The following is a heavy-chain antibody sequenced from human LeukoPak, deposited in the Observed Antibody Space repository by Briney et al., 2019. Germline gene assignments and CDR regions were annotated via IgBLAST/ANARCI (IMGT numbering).Heavy chain of an antibody. D-gene: IGHD3-10*01. Sequence: GGSLRLSCAASGFTFSSYGMHWVRQAPGKGLEWVAVIWYDGSNKYYADSVKGRFTISRDNSENTLYLQMNSLRAEDTAVYYCARGRGPGAFDIWGQGTMVTVSS. CDR2: IWYDGSNK. CDR1: GFTFSSYG. CDR3: ARGRGPGAFDI. V-gene: IGHV3-33*01. J-gene: IGHJ3*02.